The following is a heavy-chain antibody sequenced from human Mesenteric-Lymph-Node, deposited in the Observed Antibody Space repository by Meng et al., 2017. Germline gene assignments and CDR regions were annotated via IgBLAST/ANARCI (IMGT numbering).Heavy chain of an antibody. CDR2: IDYIGNT. CDR1: GGSTSSYY. CDR3: ARRGVGETRHDYYFDY. V-gene: IGHV4-59*01. J-gene: IGHJ4*02. D-gene: IGHD1-26*01. Sequence: SETLSLTCTVSGGSTSSYYWSWIRQPPGKRLEWIGFIDYIGNTNYNPSLKSRVTISLDTSKNQLSLRLSSVTAADTAVYYCARRGVGETRHDYYFDYWGQGTVVTVSS.